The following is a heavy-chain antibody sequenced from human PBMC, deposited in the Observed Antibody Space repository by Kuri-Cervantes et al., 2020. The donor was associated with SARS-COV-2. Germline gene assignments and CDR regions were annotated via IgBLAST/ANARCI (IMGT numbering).Heavy chain of an antibody. J-gene: IGHJ5*02. V-gene: IGHV3-33*08. D-gene: IGHD5-12*01. Sequence: GGSLRLSCAASGFTFSSYGMHWVRQAPGKGLEWVAVIWYGGSNKYYADSVKGRFTISRDNSKNTLYLQMNSLRAEDTALYYCASLRGPWGQGTLVTVSS. CDR1: GFTFSSYG. CDR3: ASLRGP. CDR2: IWYGGSNK.